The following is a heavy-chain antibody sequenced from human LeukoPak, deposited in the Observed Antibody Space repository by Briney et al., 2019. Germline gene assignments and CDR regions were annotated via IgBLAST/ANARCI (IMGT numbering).Heavy chain of an antibody. CDR1: EFTFNSYA. V-gene: IGHV3-23*01. D-gene: IGHD3-3*01. CDR3: AKFSDCDFWRGYFY. Sequence: GGSLRLSCAASEFTFNSYAMRWVRQAPGKGLDWVSNSSGNGRKTYYADSVKGRFTISRDNSKNTVYLQMNSLRAEDTAIYSCAKFSDCDFWRGYFYWGQGTLVTVSS. CDR2: SSGNGRKT. J-gene: IGHJ4*02.